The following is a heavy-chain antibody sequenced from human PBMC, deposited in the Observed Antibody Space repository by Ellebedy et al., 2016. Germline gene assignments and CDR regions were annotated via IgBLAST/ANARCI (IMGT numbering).Heavy chain of an antibody. CDR3: ARDRGGPHYYDSSGYGMDV. CDR1: GGSISSYY. CDR2: IYYSGST. V-gene: IGHV4-59*01. D-gene: IGHD3-22*01. Sequence: GSLRLSXTVSGGSISSYYWSWIRQPPGKGLEWIGYIYYSGSTNYNPSLKSRVTISVDTSKNQFSLKLSSVTAADTAVYYCARDRGGPHYYDSSGYGMDVWGQGTTVTVSS. J-gene: IGHJ6*02.